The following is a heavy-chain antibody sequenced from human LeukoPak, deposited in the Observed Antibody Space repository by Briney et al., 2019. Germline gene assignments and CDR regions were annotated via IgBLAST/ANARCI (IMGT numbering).Heavy chain of an antibody. V-gene: IGHV4-59*01. CDR3: ARDGGGACTGCPHDAFDI. D-gene: IGHD2-8*02. Sequence: SETLSLTCTVSGGSISSYYWCWIRQPPGKGLEWIGYIYYSGSTNYNPSLKSRVTISVDTSRNQFSLKLSSVTAADTAVYYCARDGGGACTGCPHDAFDIWGQGTMVTVSS. J-gene: IGHJ3*02. CDR2: IYYSGST. CDR1: GGSISSYY.